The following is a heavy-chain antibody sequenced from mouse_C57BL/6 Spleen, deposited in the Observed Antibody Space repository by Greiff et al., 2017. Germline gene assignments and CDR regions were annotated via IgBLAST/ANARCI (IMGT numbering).Heavy chain of an antibody. CDR3: AVTAVVATRTLYYAMDY. CDR2: INPNYGTT. V-gene: IGHV1-39*01. J-gene: IGHJ4*01. D-gene: IGHD1-1*01. CDR1: GYSFTDYN. Sequence: EVKLLESGPELVKPGASVKISCKASGYSFTDYNMNWVKQSNGKSLEWIGVINPNYGTTSYNQKFKGKATLTVDQSSSTAYMQLNSLTSEDSAVYYCAVTAVVATRTLYYAMDYWGQGTSVTVSS.